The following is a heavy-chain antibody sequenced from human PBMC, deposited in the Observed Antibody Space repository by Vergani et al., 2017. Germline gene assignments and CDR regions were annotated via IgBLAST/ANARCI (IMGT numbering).Heavy chain of an antibody. CDR2: IYTSGCT. CDR3: ARGYCSSTSCYPPRY. J-gene: IGHJ4*02. Sequence: QVQLQESGPGLVKPSQTLSLTCTVSGGSISSGSYYWSWIRQPAGKGLEWIGRIYTSGCTNYNLSLKSRVTISVDTSKNQFSLKLSSVTAADTAVYYCARGYCSSTSCYPPRYWGQGTLVTVSS. CDR1: GGSISSGSYY. V-gene: IGHV4-61*02. D-gene: IGHD2-2*01.